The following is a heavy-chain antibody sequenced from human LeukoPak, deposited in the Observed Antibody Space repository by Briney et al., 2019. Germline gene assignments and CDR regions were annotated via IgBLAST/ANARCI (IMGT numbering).Heavy chain of an antibody. CDR2: ISGSGGST. CDR1: GFTFSSYA. D-gene: IGHD3-3*01. J-gene: IGHJ4*02. CDR3: AKDHMVLSYDFWSGYYGEYFDY. V-gene: IGHV3-23*01. Sequence: PGGSLRLSCAASGFTFSSYAMSWVRQAPGKGLEWVSAISGSGGSTYYADSVKGRFTISRDNSKNTLYLQMNSLRAEDTAVYYCAKDHMVLSYDFWSGYYGEYFDYWGQGTLVTVSS.